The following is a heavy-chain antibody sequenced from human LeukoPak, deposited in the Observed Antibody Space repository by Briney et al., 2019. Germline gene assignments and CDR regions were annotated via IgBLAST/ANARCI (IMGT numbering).Heavy chain of an antibody. CDR1: GVSISSYY. CDR2: IYYSGST. D-gene: IGHD4-23*01. J-gene: IGHJ4*02. Sequence: SETLSLTCTVSGVSISSYYWSWIRQPPGKGLEWIGYIYYSGSTNYNPSLKSRVTISVDTSKNQFSLKLSSVTAADTAVYYCARVADYGGNSLCDYWGQGTLVTVSS. CDR3: ARVADYGGNSLCDY. V-gene: IGHV4-59*01.